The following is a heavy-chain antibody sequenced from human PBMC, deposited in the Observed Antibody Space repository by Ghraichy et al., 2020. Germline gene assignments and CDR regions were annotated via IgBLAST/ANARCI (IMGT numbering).Heavy chain of an antibody. D-gene: IGHD6-13*01. CDR3: ASGAAAAGMGS. Sequence: SQTLSLTCAISGDSVSSNSAVWHWIRQSTSRGLEWLGRTYYRSKWFNDYAVSVKSRITINSDTSKNQFSLQLNSVTPEDTAVYYCASGAAAAGMGSWGQGTLVTVSS. CDR1: GDSVSSNSAV. V-gene: IGHV6-1*01. CDR2: TYYRSKWFN. J-gene: IGHJ5*02.